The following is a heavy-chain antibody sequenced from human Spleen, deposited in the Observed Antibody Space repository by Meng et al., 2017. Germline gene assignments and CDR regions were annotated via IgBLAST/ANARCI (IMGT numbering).Heavy chain of an antibody. CDR2: IKQDGSKE. D-gene: IGHD7-27*01. V-gene: IGHV3-7*03. CDR1: GFTVSSNE. CDR3: VKDGDPGGGDH. J-gene: IGHJ4*02. Sequence: GESLKISCAASGFTVSSNEMSWVRQAPGKGLEWVANIKQDGSKEYYVDSVKGRFTISRDNAKNSVYLQMNSLRVEDTAVYYCVKDGDPGGGDHWGQGTPVTVSS.